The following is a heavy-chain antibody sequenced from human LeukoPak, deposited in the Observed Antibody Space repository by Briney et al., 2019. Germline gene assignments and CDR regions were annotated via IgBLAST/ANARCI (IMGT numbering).Heavy chain of an antibody. J-gene: IGHJ4*02. D-gene: IGHD2-2*01. CDR2: ISSSGSTI. CDR3: GRGVVQAPNVDLGFDY. V-gene: IGHV3-48*03. CDR1: GFTFSSYE. Sequence: GGSLRPSCAASGFTFSSYEMNWVRQAPGKGLEWVSYISSSGSTIYYADSVKGRFTISRDNAKNSLYLQMNSLRAKDTAVYYWGRGVVQAPNVDLGFDYWGQGTLVTVSS.